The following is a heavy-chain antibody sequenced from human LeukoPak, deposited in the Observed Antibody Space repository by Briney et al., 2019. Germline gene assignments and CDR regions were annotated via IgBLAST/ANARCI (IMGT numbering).Heavy chain of an antibody. Sequence: GRSLSLSCAASGFTFSSYGMHWVRQAPGKGLEWVAVISYDGSNKYYADSVRGRFAISRDNSKNTLYLQMNSLRAEDTAVYYCANDEQWLVRIGDYWGQGTLVTVSS. CDR2: ISYDGSNK. CDR1: GFTFSSYG. CDR3: ANDEQWLVRIGDY. D-gene: IGHD6-19*01. J-gene: IGHJ4*02. V-gene: IGHV3-30*18.